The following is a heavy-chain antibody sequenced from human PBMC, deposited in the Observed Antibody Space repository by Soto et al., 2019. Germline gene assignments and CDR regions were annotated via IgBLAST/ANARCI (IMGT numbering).Heavy chain of an antibody. V-gene: IGHV3-30-3*01. CDR2: ISYDGSNK. CDR1: GFTFSSYA. J-gene: IGHJ4*02. Sequence: QVQLVESGGGVVQPGRSLRLSCAASGFTFSSYAMHWVRQAPGKGLEWVAVISYDGSNKYYADSVKGRFTISRDNSKNTLYLQMNILRAEDTAVYYCARGSPLAVAGSTFDYWGQGTLVTVSS. CDR3: ARGSPLAVAGSTFDY. D-gene: IGHD6-19*01.